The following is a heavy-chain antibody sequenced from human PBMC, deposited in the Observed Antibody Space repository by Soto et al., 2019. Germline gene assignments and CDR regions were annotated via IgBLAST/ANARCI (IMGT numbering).Heavy chain of an antibody. CDR1: GFTFSSYS. Sequence: EVQLVESGGGLVKPGGSLRLSCAASGFTFSSYSMNWVRQAPGKGLEWVSSICSSSSYIYYADSVKGRFTISRDNAKNLLYLQMNSLRAEDTAVYYCARDGWDNWNDGNYYYYYYMDVWGKGTTVTVSS. J-gene: IGHJ6*03. V-gene: IGHV3-21*01. CDR3: ARDGWDNWNDGNYYYYYYMDV. CDR2: ICSSSSYI. D-gene: IGHD1-1*01.